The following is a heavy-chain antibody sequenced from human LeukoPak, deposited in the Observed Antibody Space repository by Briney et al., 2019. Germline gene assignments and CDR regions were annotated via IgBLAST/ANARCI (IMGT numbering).Heavy chain of an antibody. CDR2: ISGDEIWT. J-gene: IGHJ4*02. CDR3: ARDSLYSSSWRTFDY. Sequence: PGGSLRLSCAASGFTLSNHWMHWVRQAPGKGLVWVSRISGDEIWTTYADSVKGRFIISRDNAKDTLYLQMNSLRAEDTAVYYCARDSLYSSSWRTFDYWGQGTLVTVSS. D-gene: IGHD6-13*01. V-gene: IGHV3-74*03. CDR1: GFTLSNHW.